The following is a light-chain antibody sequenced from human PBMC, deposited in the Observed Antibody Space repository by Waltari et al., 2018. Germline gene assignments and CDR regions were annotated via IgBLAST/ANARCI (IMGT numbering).Light chain of an antibody. V-gene: IGLV3-1*01. CDR2: QDS. CDR3: QAWDSSTVV. Sequence: SYEVTQPPSVSVSPGQTASITCSGDKLGDKYACWYQQKPGQSPLLVIYQDSKRPSGIPERFSGSNSGNTATLTISGTQAMDEADYYCQAWDSSTVVFGGGTKLTVL. CDR1: KLGDKY. J-gene: IGLJ2*01.